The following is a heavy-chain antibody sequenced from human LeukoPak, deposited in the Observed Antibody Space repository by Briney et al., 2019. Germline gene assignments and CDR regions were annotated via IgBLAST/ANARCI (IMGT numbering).Heavy chain of an antibody. Sequence: TSETLSLTCTVSGGSISSGDYYWSWIRQPPGKGLEWIGYIYYSGSTYYNPSLKSRVTISVDTSKNQFSLKLSSVTAADTAVYYCARGAGPGCSSSWSQIFDYWGQGTLITVSS. J-gene: IGHJ4*02. CDR1: GGSISSGDYY. D-gene: IGHD6-13*01. V-gene: IGHV4-30-4*08. CDR2: IYYSGST. CDR3: ARGAGPGCSSSWSQIFDY.